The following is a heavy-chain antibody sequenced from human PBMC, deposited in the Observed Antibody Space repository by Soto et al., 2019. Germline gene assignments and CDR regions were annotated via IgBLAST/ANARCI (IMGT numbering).Heavy chain of an antibody. J-gene: IGHJ4*01. Sequence: LRLSCVGSGFTFSSNWMTWVRQAPGKGLEWVANIRQDGSEINYVDSVKGRFTISRDNTKNSLYLQMNSLRAEDTAIYYCAREVVASPGEIYFRYWRPALLVTSPQ. CDR2: IRQDGSEI. CDR3: AREVVASPGEIYFRY. V-gene: IGHV3-7*04. CDR1: GFTFSSNW. D-gene: IGHD2-2*01.